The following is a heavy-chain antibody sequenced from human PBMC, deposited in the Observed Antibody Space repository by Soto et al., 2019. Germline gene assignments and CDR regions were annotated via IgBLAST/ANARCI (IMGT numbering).Heavy chain of an antibody. CDR1: GDTFNFYS. D-gene: IGHD3-10*01. J-gene: IGHJ4*02. V-gene: IGHV1-69*02. CDR2: VNPIVSMS. CDR3: ESSYGSGSRAFDY. Sequence: QVQLVQSGAEVKRPGSSVKVSCKASGDTFNFYSINWVRQAPGLGLEWMGRVNPIVSMSNYAQKFQGRVTITADKSTSTAYMELSSLRSEDTAIYYGESSYGSGSRAFDYWGQGALVTVSS.